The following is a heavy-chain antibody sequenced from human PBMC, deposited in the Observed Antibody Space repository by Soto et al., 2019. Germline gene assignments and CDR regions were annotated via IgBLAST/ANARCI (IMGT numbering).Heavy chain of an antibody. CDR2: INHSGST. V-gene: IGHV4-34*01. Sequence: QVQLPQWGAGLLKPAETLSLTCAVYVGAFSGYYWSWIRQPPGKGLEWIGEINHSGSTNYNQYLTSRVTRSVDTSKNQFSLKLSSVTAADTAVYYCARGHNWFDYWGQGTLVTVSS. CDR1: VGAFSGYY. J-gene: IGHJ4*02. D-gene: IGHD1-20*01. CDR3: ARGHNWFDY.